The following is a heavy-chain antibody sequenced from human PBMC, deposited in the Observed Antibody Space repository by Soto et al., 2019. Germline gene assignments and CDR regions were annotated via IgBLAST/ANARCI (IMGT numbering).Heavy chain of an antibody. J-gene: IGHJ4*02. V-gene: IGHV1-18*04. D-gene: IGHD5-18*01. CDR2: ISTSNGDT. Sequence: ASVKVSCKASGYTFTANGVSWVRQAPGHGLEWIGWISTSNGDTNYAHSLQGRVTMTTDTSTSTAYLEVRSLRSDDTAVYWCARDVGYSYGYGYGYWGQGTLVTVSS. CDR1: GYTFTANG. CDR3: ARDVGYSYGYGYGY.